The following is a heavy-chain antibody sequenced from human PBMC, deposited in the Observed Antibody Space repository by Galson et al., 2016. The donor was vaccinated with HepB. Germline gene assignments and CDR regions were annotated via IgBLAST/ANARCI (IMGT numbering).Heavy chain of an antibody. CDR1: GFTFRSYG. CDR3: AKDGWFGERDYYYYGMDV. V-gene: IGHV3-33*06. Sequence: SLRLSCAASGFTFRSYGMHWVRQAPGKGLEWVAVIWYDGSNKYYTDSVKGRFTISRDNSKNTLYLQMNSLRAEDTAVYYCAKDGWFGERDYYYYGMDVWGQETTVTVSS. J-gene: IGHJ6*02. D-gene: IGHD3-10*01. CDR2: IWYDGSNK.